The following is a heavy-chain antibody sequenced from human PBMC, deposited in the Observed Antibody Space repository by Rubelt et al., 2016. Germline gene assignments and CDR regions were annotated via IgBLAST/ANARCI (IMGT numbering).Heavy chain of an antibody. V-gene: IGHV4-39*01. CDR2: VYDSGSS. Sequence: QLQLQESGPGLVRPSETLSLTCTVSGGSIESTAYSWGWIRQPPGKGLEWIGGVYDSGSSFYNPSLKSRVIISVDTSTNQFSLRLRSLTAADTAVYFCTTISLTGTSARGYFGPWGQGTLVTVSP. D-gene: IGHD1/OR15-1a*01. CDR1: GGSIESTAYS. J-gene: IGHJ5*02. CDR3: TTISLTGTSARGYFGP.